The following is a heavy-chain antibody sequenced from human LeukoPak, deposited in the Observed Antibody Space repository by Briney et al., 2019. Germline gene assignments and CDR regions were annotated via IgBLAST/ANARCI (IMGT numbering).Heavy chain of an antibody. D-gene: IGHD3-22*01. V-gene: IGHV1-2*02. Sequence: ASVKVSCMASGYTFTGYYLHWVRQAPGQGLEWMGWINPNTGGTNFAQRFQGRVTMTRDTSISTAYMELSRVRSDDTAVYYCARAYDDSGYSLGYWGQGTLVTVSS. CDR1: GYTFTGYY. J-gene: IGHJ4*02. CDR3: ARAYDDSGYSLGY. CDR2: INPNTGGT.